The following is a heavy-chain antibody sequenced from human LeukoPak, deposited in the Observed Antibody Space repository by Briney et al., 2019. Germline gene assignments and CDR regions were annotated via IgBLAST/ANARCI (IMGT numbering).Heavy chain of an antibody. CDR2: IYYSGTT. J-gene: IGHJ4*02. D-gene: IGHD3-10*01. CDR3: ARRKGLIRVFDY. V-gene: IGHV4-39*07. Sequence: SETLSLTCTVSGGSISSSSYYWGWIRQPPGKGLEWIGSIYYSGTTHYSPSLKSRVTISVDTSKNQFSLNLTSMTAADRGVYYCARRKGLIRVFDYWGQGTLVTVSS. CDR1: GGSISSSSYY.